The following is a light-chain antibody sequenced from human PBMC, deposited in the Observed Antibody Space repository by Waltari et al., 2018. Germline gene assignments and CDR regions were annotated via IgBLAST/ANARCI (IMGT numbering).Light chain of an antibody. CDR1: QTVTNNF. CDR2: DIS. Sequence: EIVLTQSPGTLSLSPGERATLSCRTTQTVTNNFLAWYQQKPGQAPRLLIYDISIRATRIPDRFSGSGSGTDFTLTISRLEPEDFAVYLCQQYGNSPLYIFGQGTKLEMK. V-gene: IGKV3-20*01. CDR3: QQYGNSPLYI. J-gene: IGKJ2*01.